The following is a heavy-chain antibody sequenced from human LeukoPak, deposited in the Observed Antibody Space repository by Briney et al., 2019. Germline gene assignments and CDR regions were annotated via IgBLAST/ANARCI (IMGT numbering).Heavy chain of an antibody. J-gene: IGHJ4*02. Sequence: PSETLSLTCTVSGGSISSSSYYWGWLRQPPGKGLEWIVSIYYSGSTYDNPSIKSRVTISVDTSENQFSLKLSSVTAADTAVYFCARGLARFYGAASDYWGQGTLVTVSS. CDR3: ARGLARFYGAASDY. D-gene: IGHD3-3*02. V-gene: IGHV4-39*01. CDR1: GGSISSSSYY. CDR2: IYYSGST.